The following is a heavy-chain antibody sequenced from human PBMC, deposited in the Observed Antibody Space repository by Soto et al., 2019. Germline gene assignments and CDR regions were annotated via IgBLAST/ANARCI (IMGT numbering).Heavy chain of an antibody. CDR1: GFTFSDHY. D-gene: IGHD7-27*01. J-gene: IGHJ6*01. V-gene: IGHV3-72*01. CDR3: TRGLLGGAPSYTFHGMDV. CDR2: SRNRVNSHTT. Sequence: EVQLVESGGGLVQPGGSLRLSCAASGFTFSDHYMDWVRQAPGKGLEWVARSRNRVNSHTTAYAAYVKGRFTISRDQSKSSLYLQMNSLKIEDTAVYYCTRGLLGGAPSYTFHGMDVWGQGTTVTVSS.